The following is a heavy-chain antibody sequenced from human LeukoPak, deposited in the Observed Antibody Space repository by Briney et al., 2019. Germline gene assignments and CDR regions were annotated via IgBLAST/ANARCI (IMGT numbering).Heavy chain of an antibody. V-gene: IGHV4-4*07. D-gene: IGHD7-27*01. Sequence: SETLSLTCTVSGGSISSYYWSWIRQPAGKGLEWIGRIYTSGSTNYSPSLKSRVTMSVDTSKNQFSLKLSSVTAADTAVYYCARDYFAATGGFVGYSTWFDPWGQGTLVTASS. CDR2: IYTSGST. CDR1: GGSISSYY. CDR3: ARDYFAATGGFVGYSTWFDP. J-gene: IGHJ5*02.